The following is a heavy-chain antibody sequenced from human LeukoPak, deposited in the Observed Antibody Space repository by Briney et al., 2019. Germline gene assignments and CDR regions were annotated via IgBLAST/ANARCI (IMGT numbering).Heavy chain of an antibody. CDR1: GGSFSGYY. V-gene: IGHV4-59*01. CDR3: ARTTRTGTTWANWFDP. Sequence: SETLSLTCAVYGGSFSGYYWSWIRQPPGKGLEWIGYIYYSGSTNYNPSLKSRVTISVDTSKNQFSLKLSSVTAADTAVYYCARTTRTGTTWANWFDPWGQGTLVTVSS. CDR2: IYYSGST. D-gene: IGHD1-7*01. J-gene: IGHJ5*02.